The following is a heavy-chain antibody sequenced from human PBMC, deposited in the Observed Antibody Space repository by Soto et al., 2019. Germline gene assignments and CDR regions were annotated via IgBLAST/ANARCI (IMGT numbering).Heavy chain of an antibody. CDR3: ARDLAKGGGSAGFDY. Sequence: QVQLVQSGAEVKKPGASVKVSCKASGYTFTGYYIHWVRQAPGQGLEWKGRINPNSGGTKYPQKFQGRVTMTRDTSIRTVHMSLTGLKSDDTAVYFCARDLAKGGGSAGFDYWGQGTLVAVSS. CDR1: GYTFTGYY. V-gene: IGHV1-2*02. CDR2: INPNSGGT. D-gene: IGHD2-15*01. J-gene: IGHJ4*02.